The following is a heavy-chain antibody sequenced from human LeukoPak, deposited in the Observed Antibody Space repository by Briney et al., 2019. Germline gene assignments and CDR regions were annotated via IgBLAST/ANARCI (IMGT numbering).Heavy chain of an antibody. J-gene: IGHJ4*02. CDR1: GYTFTSYA. V-gene: IGHV1-3*01. CDR3: ARGGVPGYYYDSSGYYYHYFDY. Sequence: ASVKVSCKASGYTFTSYAMQWVRQAPGQRLEWMGWINAGNGNTKYSQKFQGRATITRDTSASTAYMELSSLRSEDTAVYYCARGGVPGYYYDSSGYYYHYFDYWGQGILVTVSS. CDR2: INAGNGNT. D-gene: IGHD3-22*01.